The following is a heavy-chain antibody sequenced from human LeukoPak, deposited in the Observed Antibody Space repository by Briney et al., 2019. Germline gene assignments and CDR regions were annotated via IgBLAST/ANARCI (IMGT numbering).Heavy chain of an antibody. D-gene: IGHD2-2*01. V-gene: IGHV1-2*02. J-gene: IGHJ4*02. CDR1: GYLFTGLY. CDR3: AREDYKVVPAAAFDY. Sequence: EASVEVLCRASGYLFTGLYMQWVPQAPGQGLEWMGWNHPNRGGTNYAQKFKGRVTMTRDTSISTAYMELSRLRSDDTAVYYCAREDYKVVPAAAFDYWGQGTLVTVSS. CDR2: NHPNRGGT.